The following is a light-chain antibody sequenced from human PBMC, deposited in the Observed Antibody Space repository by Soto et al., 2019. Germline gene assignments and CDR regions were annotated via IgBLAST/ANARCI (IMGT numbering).Light chain of an antibody. CDR3: QQRSNWPPVT. CDR1: QSINRH. J-gene: IGKJ4*01. CDR2: DAS. V-gene: IGKV3-11*01. Sequence: EIVLTQSPATLSLSPGERATLSCRASQSINRHLAWYRQKPGQVPRLLIYDASNRATGIPARFSGSGSGTDFTLTISSLEPEDFGVYYCQQRSNWPPVTFGGGTKVEIK.